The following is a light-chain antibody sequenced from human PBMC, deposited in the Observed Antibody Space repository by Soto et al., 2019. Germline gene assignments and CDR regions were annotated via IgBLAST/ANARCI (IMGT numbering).Light chain of an antibody. CDR3: QQYSKWPLT. Sequence: EIVMTQSPGTLSVSPGERVTLSCRASQRVDRNLAWYQQKPGQAPRLLIYDASSRATGIPGRFSGSGSGTDFTLTSSSLQSEDLAVYYCQQYSKWPLTFGGGTKVEIK. V-gene: IGKV3-15*01. CDR2: DAS. J-gene: IGKJ4*01. CDR1: QRVDRN.